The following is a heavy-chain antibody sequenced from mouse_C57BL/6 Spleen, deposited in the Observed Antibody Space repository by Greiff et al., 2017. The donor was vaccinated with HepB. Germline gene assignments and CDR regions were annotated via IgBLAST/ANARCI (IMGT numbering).Heavy chain of an antibody. J-gene: IGHJ1*03. V-gene: IGHV2-5*01. D-gene: IGHD1-1*01. Sequence: VQVVESGPGLVQPSQSLSITCTVSGFSLTSYGVHWVRQSPGKGLEWLGVIWRGGSTDYTAAFMSRLSITKDNSKSQVFLKMNRLQADDTAIYYCAKWEDYYGAWYFDVWGTGTTVTVSS. CDR3: AKWEDYYGAWYFDV. CDR1: GFSLTSYG. CDR2: IWRGGST.